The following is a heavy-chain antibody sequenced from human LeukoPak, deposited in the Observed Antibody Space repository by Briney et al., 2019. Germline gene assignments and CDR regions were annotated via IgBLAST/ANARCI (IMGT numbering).Heavy chain of an antibody. D-gene: IGHD3-22*01. Sequence: ASVKVSCKASGYTFTSYYMHWVRQAPGQGLEWMGIINPSGGSTSYAQKFQGRVTMTRDTPTSTVYMELSSLRSEDTAVYYRARDLQMNYYDSSGYYYHDAFDIWGQGTMVTVSS. V-gene: IGHV1-46*01. CDR1: GYTFTSYY. CDR3: ARDLQMNYYDSSGYYYHDAFDI. J-gene: IGHJ3*02. CDR2: INPSGGST.